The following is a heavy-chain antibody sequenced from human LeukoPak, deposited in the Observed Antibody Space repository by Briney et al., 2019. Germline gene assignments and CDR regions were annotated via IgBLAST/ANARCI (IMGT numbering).Heavy chain of an antibody. CDR2: IRGDNGDT. J-gene: IGHJ4*02. V-gene: IGHV1-18*01. CDR3: ARVDLLTGYYFFDY. D-gene: IGHD3-9*01. CDR1: GYTLTGYY. Sequence: ASVKVSCKASGYTLTGYYMYWVRQAPGQGLEWVGWIRGDNGDTNYAQKLQGRVTMTTDTSTSTAYMELRSLGSDETAVFYCARVDLLTGYYFFDYWGQGTLVTVSS.